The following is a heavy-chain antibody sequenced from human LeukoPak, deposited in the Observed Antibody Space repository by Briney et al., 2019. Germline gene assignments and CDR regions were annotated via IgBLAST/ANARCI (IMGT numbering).Heavy chain of an antibody. CDR1: GYTFTGYY. V-gene: IGHV1-2*02. D-gene: IGHD3-22*01. CDR2: INPNSGGK. Sequence: APVKVSCKASGYTFTGYYMHWVRQAPGQGLEWMGWINPNSGGKNYAQKFQGRVTMTRDTSISTAYMELSRLRSDDTAVYYCARDLGYDSSGYDYWGQGTLVTVSS. J-gene: IGHJ4*02. CDR3: ARDLGYDSSGYDY.